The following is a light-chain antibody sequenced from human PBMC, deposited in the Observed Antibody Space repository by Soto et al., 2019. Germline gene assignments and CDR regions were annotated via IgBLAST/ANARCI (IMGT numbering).Light chain of an antibody. Sequence: QSALTQPRSVSGSPGQSVTISCTGTSSDVGGYNYVSWDQQYPGKAPKLIIYDVTKRPSGVPDRFSGSKSGNTASLTISGLQAEDEADYYCCSYAGSYTVVFGGGTKVTVL. CDR3: CSYAGSYTVV. CDR1: SSDVGGYNY. J-gene: IGLJ2*01. V-gene: IGLV2-11*01. CDR2: DVT.